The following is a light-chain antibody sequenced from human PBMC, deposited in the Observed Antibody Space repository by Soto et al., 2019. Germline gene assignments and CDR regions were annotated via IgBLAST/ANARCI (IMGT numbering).Light chain of an antibody. J-gene: IGLJ1*01. CDR2: DDN. V-gene: IGLV1-51*01. Sequence: GHKVTISCSGSSSNIGGNSVSWYQQLPGTAPKLLIYDDNKRPSGIPDRFSGSKSGTSATLGITGFQTGDEADYYCGSWDSSLSAYVFGTGTKVTVL. CDR1: SSNIGGNS. CDR3: GSWDSSLSAYV.